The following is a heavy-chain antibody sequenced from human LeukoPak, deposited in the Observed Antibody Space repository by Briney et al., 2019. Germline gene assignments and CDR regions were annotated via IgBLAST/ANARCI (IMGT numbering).Heavy chain of an antibody. CDR1: GFTFSSYA. CDR3: AKSGYNRFDY. V-gene: IGHV3-23*01. CDR2: ISGSGSSGGST. Sequence: GGSLRLSCVASGFTFSSYAMSWVRQAPGKGLEWVSAISGSGSSGGSTYYADSVKGRFTISRDNSKNTLYLQMNSLRAENTAVYYCAKSGYNRFDYWGQGTLVTVSS. D-gene: IGHD5-24*01. J-gene: IGHJ4*02.